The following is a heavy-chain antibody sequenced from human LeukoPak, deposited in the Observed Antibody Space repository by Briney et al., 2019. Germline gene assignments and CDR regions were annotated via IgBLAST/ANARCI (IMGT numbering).Heavy chain of an antibody. Sequence: GGSLRLSCAASGFTFSSYAMSWVRQAPGKGLEWVSAISGSGHSIYYADSVKGRFTISRDNSKNTLYLQMNSLRAEDTAVYYCARGKGHDTSSTDYWGQGTLVTVSS. D-gene: IGHD3-10*01. J-gene: IGHJ4*02. CDR3: ARGKGHDTSSTDY. CDR2: ISGSGHSI. V-gene: IGHV3-23*01. CDR1: GFTFSSYA.